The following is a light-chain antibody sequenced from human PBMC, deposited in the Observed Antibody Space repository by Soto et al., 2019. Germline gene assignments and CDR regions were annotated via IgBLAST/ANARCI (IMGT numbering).Light chain of an antibody. CDR1: QGVGTD. Sequence: DIQMTQSPSSLSASVGDRVTFTCRASQGVGTDVHRYQQRPGRGPKLMLYDASTPESGVPSRFSGSASGTVFTFTIYGVLPAAFAIYYGQQDASVPPPFGQGTRVEVK. CDR3: QQDASVPPP. V-gene: IGKV1-33*01. J-gene: IGKJ1*01. CDR2: DAS.